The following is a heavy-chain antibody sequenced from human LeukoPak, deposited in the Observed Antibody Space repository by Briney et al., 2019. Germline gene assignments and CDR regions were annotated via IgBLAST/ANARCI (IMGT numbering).Heavy chain of an antibody. Sequence: SETLSLTCTVSGSSVTNSPLYWSWIRQPPGKGLEWIGYISSTGSPILNPSLKSRVAMSADTSKNQFSLKVNSVTAADTAVYFCATTTIFGSADSFDIWGQGTTVIVSS. CDR3: ATTTIFGSADSFDI. CDR2: ISSTGSP. D-gene: IGHD3-3*01. CDR1: GSSVTNSPLY. V-gene: IGHV4-61*01. J-gene: IGHJ3*02.